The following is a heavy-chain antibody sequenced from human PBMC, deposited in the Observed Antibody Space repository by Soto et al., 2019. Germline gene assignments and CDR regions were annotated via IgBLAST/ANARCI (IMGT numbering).Heavy chain of an antibody. CDR1: GFIFSDYG. CDR3: TRDPEGDLDFDY. Sequence: EVHLVESGGGLVQPGGSLRLSCAASGFIFSDYGLTWVRQAPGKGLEWVSHINAPSTSTLYADSVRGRFTISRDNAKNSVYLQMSSLSDEDTDVYYWTRDPEGDLDFDYWGQGTLVTVSS. D-gene: IGHD2-21*02. V-gene: IGHV3-48*02. J-gene: IGHJ4*02. CDR2: INAPSTST.